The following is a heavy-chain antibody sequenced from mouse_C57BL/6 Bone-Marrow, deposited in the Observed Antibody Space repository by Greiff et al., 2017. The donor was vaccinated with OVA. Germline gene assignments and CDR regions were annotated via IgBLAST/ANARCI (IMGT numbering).Heavy chain of an antibody. Sequence: EVKLVESGGGLVKPGGSLKLSCAASGFTFSDYGMHWVRQAPEKGLEWVAYISSGSSTIYYADTVKGRFPISRDNAKNTLFLQMTSLRAEDTAMYYCARCEGWYFDVWGTGTTVTVSS. J-gene: IGHJ1*03. CDR3: ARCEGWYFDV. CDR2: ISSGSSTI. CDR1: GFTFSDYG. V-gene: IGHV5-17*01.